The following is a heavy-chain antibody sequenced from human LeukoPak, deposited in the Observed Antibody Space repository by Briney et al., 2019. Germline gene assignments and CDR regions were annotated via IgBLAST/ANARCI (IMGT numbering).Heavy chain of an antibody. D-gene: IGHD5-24*01. V-gene: IGHV3-30*02. CDR2: IRYDGSNK. Sequence: GGSLRLSCAASGFTFSSYGMHWVRPAPGKGVEWVAFIRYDGSNKYYADSVKGRFTISRDNSKNTLYLQMNSLRAEDTAVYYCAKAKVDGYNTDAFDIWGQGTMVTVSS. CDR1: GFTFSSYG. J-gene: IGHJ3*02. CDR3: AKAKVDGYNTDAFDI.